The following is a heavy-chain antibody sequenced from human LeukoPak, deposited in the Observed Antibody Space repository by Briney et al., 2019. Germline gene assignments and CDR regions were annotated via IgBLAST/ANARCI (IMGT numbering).Heavy chain of an antibody. Sequence: SQTLSLTCAISGDSLSSNSAAWNWLRQSPSRGLEWLGRTYYRSKWYNDYAVSVKSRITINPDTSKNQFSLQLNSVTPEDTAVYYCARAHYYYDSSGAFDIWGQGTMVTVSS. D-gene: IGHD3-22*01. CDR3: ARAHYYYDSSGAFDI. J-gene: IGHJ3*02. CDR2: TYYRSKWYN. V-gene: IGHV6-1*01. CDR1: GDSLSSNSAA.